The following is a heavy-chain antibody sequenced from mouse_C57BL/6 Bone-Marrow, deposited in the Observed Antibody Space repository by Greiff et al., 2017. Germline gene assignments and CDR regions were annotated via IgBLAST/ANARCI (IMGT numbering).Heavy chain of an antibody. CDR1: GFTFSSYG. CDR3: ARHGYDGYYGY. D-gene: IGHD2-3*01. V-gene: IGHV5-6*01. J-gene: IGHJ2*01. CDR2: ISSGGSYT. Sequence: EVQRVESGGDLVKPGGSLKLSCAASGFTFSSYGMSWVRQTPDKRLEWVATISSGGSYTYYPDSVKGRFTISRDNAKNTLYLQMSSLKSEDTAMYYCARHGYDGYYGYWGQGTTLTVSS.